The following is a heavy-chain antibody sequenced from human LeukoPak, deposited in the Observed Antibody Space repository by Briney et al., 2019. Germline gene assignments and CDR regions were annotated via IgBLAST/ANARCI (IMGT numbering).Heavy chain of an antibody. CDR2: ISYVGSNK. CDR1: GFTFSSYG. J-gene: IGHJ3*02. CDR3: AKGVFGSGSYYSDAFDI. D-gene: IGHD3-10*01. Sequence: GGSLRLSCAASGFTFSSYGMHWVRQAPGKGLEWVAVISYVGSNKYYADSVKGRFTISRDNSKNTLYLQMNSLRAEDTAVYYCAKGVFGSGSYYSDAFDIWGQGTMVTVSS. V-gene: IGHV3-30*18.